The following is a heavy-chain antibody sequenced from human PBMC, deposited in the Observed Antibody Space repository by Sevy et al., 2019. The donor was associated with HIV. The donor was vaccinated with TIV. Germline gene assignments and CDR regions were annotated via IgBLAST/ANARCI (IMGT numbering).Heavy chain of an antibody. J-gene: IGHJ1*01. V-gene: IGHV3-7*01. CDR2: IKQDGSEK. D-gene: IGHD1-1*01. CDR1: GFSFSWYW. CDR3: ALERLSSNVAEYFQN. Sequence: GGSLRLSCAASGFSFSWYWMSWVRQTPEKGLEWVANIKQDGSEKNYVDSVKGRFIISRDNSKSSLYLQMNSLRGEDTAVYYCALERLSSNVAEYFQNWGQGTLVTVSS.